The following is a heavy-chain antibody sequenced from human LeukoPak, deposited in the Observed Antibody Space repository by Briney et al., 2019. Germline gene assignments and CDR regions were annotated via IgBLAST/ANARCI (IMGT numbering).Heavy chain of an antibody. D-gene: IGHD3-10*01. CDR2: IYHSGST. J-gene: IGHJ5*01. Sequence: PSETLSLTCTVSGYSISSGYYWGWIRQPPGKGLEWIGSIYHSGSTYYNPSLKSRVTISVDTSKNQFSLKLSSVTAADTAVYYCVKGRAQWFGELLSGSRNGFDSWGQGTLVTVSS. CDR1: GYSISSGYY. V-gene: IGHV4-38-2*02. CDR3: VKGRAQWFGELLSGSRNGFDS.